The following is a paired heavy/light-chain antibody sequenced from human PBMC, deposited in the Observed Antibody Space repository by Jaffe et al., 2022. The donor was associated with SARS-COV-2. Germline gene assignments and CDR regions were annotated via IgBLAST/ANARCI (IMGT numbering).Heavy chain of an antibody. V-gene: IGHV3-7*01. Sequence: EVHLVESGGGLVQPGGSLRLSCAASGFIFSDYWMSWVRQAPGMGLEWVAKIDYDGSDKDYVDSVKGRFTISRDNAKKSLFLQMYNLRAEDTGVYYCATMGRRTAKTWGQGTLVAVSS. CDR3: ATMGRRTAKT. CDR2: IDYDGSDK. CDR1: GFIFSDYW. J-gene: IGHJ5*02. D-gene: IGHD5-18*01.
Light chain of an antibody. CDR2: ATD. Sequence: DIQMTQSPSSVSASVGDRVTIACRASRGVGNWLAWYQQKPGKAPKLLIDATDTLQSGVPSRFSGSGSGTDFTLTINSLQPEDFATYYCQQAVTFPWTFGRGTKVDIK. CDR3: QQAVTFPWT. V-gene: IGKV1-12*01. CDR1: RGVGNW. J-gene: IGKJ1*01.